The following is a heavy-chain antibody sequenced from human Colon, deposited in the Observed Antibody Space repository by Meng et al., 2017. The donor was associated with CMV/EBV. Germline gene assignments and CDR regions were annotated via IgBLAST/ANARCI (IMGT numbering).Heavy chain of an antibody. CDR3: VRSSGWSLFDY. J-gene: IGHJ4*02. CDR1: GYTFSDYY. D-gene: IGHD6-19*01. V-gene: IGHV1-2*02. Sequence: QVQLMQSGAGVKEPGASVKVSCKTSGYTFSDYYRHWVRQAPGQGLEWMGWIRSDGSATNYEQKFRGRVTMTRDASVSTAYMELSGLTSDDTAVYFCVRSSGWSLFDYWGPGALVTVSS. CDR2: IRSDGSAT.